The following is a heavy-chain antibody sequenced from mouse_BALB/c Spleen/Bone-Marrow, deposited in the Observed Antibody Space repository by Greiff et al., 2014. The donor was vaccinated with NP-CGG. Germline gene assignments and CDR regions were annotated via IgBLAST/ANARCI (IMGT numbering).Heavy chain of an antibody. Sequence: EVQLQQSGAELVKPGASVKLSCTASGFNIKDTYMHWVKQRPEQGLEWIGRIDPANGNTKYDPKFQGKATITADTSSNTAYLQLSSLTSEDTAVYYCAIYYYGSSGFAYWGQGTLVNVSA. V-gene: IGHV14-3*02. CDR3: AIYYYGSSGFAY. J-gene: IGHJ3*01. D-gene: IGHD1-1*01. CDR1: GFNIKDTY. CDR2: IDPANGNT.